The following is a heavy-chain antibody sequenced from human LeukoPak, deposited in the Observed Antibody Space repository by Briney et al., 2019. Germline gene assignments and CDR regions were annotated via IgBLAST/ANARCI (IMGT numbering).Heavy chain of an antibody. CDR3: ARENSSGYPEIYYYYYGMDV. Sequence: TGSSLRLPCAASGFTFSSYAMHWVRQAPGKGLDLEWVTVLSYDANEYYADSVKGRFTISRDNSKNTLYLQMNSLRAEDTAVYYCARENSSGYPEIYYYYYGMDVWGQGTTVTVSS. J-gene: IGHJ6*02. CDR1: GFTFSSYA. CDR2: LSYDANE. V-gene: IGHV3-30-3*01. D-gene: IGHD3-22*01.